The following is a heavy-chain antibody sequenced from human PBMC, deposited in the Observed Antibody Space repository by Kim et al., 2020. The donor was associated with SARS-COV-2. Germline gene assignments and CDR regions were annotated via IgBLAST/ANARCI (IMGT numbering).Heavy chain of an antibody. CDR1: GFTFGDYY. CDR3: ARGNFGMDV. Sequence: GGSLRLSCVASGFTFGDYYMTRIRQAPGKGLECVAYITGSSTYTNYADSVKGRFTISRDNAKNSLYLQMNSLRVEDTAVYYCARGNFGMDVWGQGTTVTVSS. J-gene: IGHJ6*02. V-gene: IGHV3-11*05. CDR2: ITGSSTYT.